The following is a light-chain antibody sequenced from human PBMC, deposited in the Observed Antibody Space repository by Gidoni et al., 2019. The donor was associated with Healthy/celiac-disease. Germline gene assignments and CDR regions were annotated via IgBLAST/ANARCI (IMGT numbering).Light chain of an antibody. CDR2: DAS. CDR3: QQYDNLPRT. Sequence: DIQMPQSPSSLSASVGDRVTITCQASQDISNYLNWYQQKPGKAPKLLIYDASNLETGVPSRFSGSGSGTDFTFTISSLQPEDIATYYCQQYDNLPRTFXXXTKVEIK. V-gene: IGKV1-33*01. J-gene: IGKJ1*01. CDR1: QDISNY.